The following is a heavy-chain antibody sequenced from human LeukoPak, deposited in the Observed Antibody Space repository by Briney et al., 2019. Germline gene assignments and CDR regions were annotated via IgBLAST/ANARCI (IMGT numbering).Heavy chain of an antibody. J-gene: IGHJ4*02. CDR2: INTNTGSP. CDR3: ARGIDTTGYFNY. Sequence: ASVKVSCMASGYSFTGYYMHWVRQAPGQWLEWMGWINTNTGSPTYAQGLTGRFVFSLDTSVSTAFLQINSLKAEDTALYYCARGIDTTGYFNYWGQGTLVTVSS. CDR1: GYSFTGYY. V-gene: IGHV7-4-1*02. D-gene: IGHD3-9*01.